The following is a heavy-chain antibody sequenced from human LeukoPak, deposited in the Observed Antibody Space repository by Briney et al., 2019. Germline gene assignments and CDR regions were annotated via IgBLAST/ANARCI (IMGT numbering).Heavy chain of an antibody. Sequence: ASVKVSCKASGYTFTGYYMHWVRQAPGQGLEWMGWINPNSGGTNYAQKFQGRVTMTRDTPISTAYMELSRLRSDDTAVYYCARGEPPVLRFLEWLLENNWFDPWGQGTLVTVSS. J-gene: IGHJ5*02. CDR2: INPNSGGT. CDR3: ARGEPPVLRFLEWLLENNWFDP. CDR1: GYTFTGYY. D-gene: IGHD3-3*01. V-gene: IGHV1-2*02.